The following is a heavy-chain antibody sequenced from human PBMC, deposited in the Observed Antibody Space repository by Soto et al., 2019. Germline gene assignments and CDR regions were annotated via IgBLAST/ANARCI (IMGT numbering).Heavy chain of an antibody. CDR2: ISYDGSNK. D-gene: IGHD3-3*01. J-gene: IGHJ6*02. CDR3: AKEVWSGPMDV. V-gene: IGHV3-30*18. Sequence: GGSPRPSFAAPRFTFSSYGMRRVRQAPGKGLEWVAVISYDGSNKYYADSVKGRFTISRDNSKNTLYLQMNSLRAEDTAVYYCAKEVWSGPMDVWGQGTTVTVSS. CDR1: RFTFSSYG.